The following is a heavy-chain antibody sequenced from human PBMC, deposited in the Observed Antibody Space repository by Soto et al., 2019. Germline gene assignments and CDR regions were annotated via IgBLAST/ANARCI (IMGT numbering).Heavy chain of an antibody. CDR1: GLHFSNAW. V-gene: IGHV3-15*07. CDR2: VKSQIDGGSA. D-gene: IGHD2-2*01. Sequence: PGGSLSLSSAASGLHFSNAWINWVRQTHGTGLEWVGRVKSQIDGGSADYVAPVKGRFVVSRDDSKNIVYLQMNSVKIEDTGVYYCTKDSRTNMPEVRFDYWGHGTLVTVSS. J-gene: IGHJ4*01. CDR3: TKDSRTNMPEVRFDY.